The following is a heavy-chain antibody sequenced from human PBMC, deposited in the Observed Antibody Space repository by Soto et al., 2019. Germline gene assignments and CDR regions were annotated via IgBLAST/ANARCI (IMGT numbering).Heavy chain of an antibody. D-gene: IGHD2-2*01. J-gene: IGHJ6*02. CDR1: GFTFSSYA. CDR2: ISYDGSNK. V-gene: IGHV3-30-3*01. Sequence: QVQLVESGGGVVQPGRSLRLSCVASGFTFSSYAMHWVRQAPGKGLEWVAVISYDGSNKYYADSVKGRFTISRDNSKNTLYLQMNSLRAEDTAVYYCARGCSSTSCPAHYYYGMDVWGQGTTVTVSS. CDR3: ARGCSSTSCPAHYYYGMDV.